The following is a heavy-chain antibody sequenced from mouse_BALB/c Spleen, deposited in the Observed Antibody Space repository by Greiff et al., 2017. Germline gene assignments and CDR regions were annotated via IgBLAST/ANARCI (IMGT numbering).Heavy chain of an antibody. Sequence: EVQGVESGGGLVKPGGSLKLSCAASGFTFSDYYMYWVRQTPEKRLEWVATISDGGSYTYYPDSVKGRFTISRDNAKNNLYLQMSSLKSEDTAMYYCARERDGYYFMDYWGQGTSVTVSS. V-gene: IGHV5-4*02. D-gene: IGHD2-3*01. CDR1: GFTFSDYY. CDR2: ISDGGSYT. J-gene: IGHJ4*01. CDR3: ARERDGYYFMDY.